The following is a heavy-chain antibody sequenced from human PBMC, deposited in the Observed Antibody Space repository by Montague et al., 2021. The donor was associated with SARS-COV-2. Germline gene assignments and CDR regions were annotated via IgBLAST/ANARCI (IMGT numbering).Heavy chain of an antibody. V-gene: IGHV3-9*01. J-gene: IGHJ5*02. Sequence: SLRLSCAASGFTFDDYVMHWVRQAPGKGLEWVSGIGWRSGSIGYADSVKGRFTISRDNAKNSLYLQMNSLSAEDTALYHCAKGQKIQWLVFNSAPDWFGPWGQGTLVTVSP. CDR2: IGWRSGSI. D-gene: IGHD5-12*01. CDR1: GFTFDDYV. CDR3: AKGQKIQWLVFNSAPDWFGP.